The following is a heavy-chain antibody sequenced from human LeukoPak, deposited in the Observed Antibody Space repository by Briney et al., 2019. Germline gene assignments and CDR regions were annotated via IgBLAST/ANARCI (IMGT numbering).Heavy chain of an antibody. Sequence: PSETLSLTCTVSGGSINSSSYYWGWIRQPPGKGLEWIGGISYNGSTYYNPSLKSRVTISVDTSKNQFSLKLSSVTAADTAVYYCARGSCSSTSCSWFDPWGQGTLVTVSS. CDR2: ISYNGST. D-gene: IGHD2-2*01. V-gene: IGHV4-39*01. CDR3: ARGSCSSTSCSWFDP. J-gene: IGHJ5*02. CDR1: GGSINSSSYY.